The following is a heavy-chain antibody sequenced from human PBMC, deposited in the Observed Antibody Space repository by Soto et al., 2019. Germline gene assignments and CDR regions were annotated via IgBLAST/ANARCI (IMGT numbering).Heavy chain of an antibody. J-gene: IGHJ4*02. V-gene: IGHV3-73*01. CDR2: IRSKANNYAT. CDR3: ARWDYGDPVD. CDR1: GFTFSGSG. D-gene: IGHD4-17*01. Sequence: GGSLRLSCAASGFTFSGSGMHWVRQASGKGLEWVGRIRSKANNYATAYAASVKGRFTISRDDSKNTAYLQMNSLKTEDTAVYYCARWDYGDPVDWGQGTLVTVSS.